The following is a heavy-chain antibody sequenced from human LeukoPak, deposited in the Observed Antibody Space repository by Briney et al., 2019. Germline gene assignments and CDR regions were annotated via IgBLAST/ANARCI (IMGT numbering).Heavy chain of an antibody. J-gene: IGHJ5*02. CDR1: GYTFSGYY. CDR2: INPNSGGT. CDR3: ARADCSSTSCYGGRNWFDP. V-gene: IGHV1-2*02. D-gene: IGHD2-2*01. Sequence: GASVKVSCKASGYTFSGYYMHWVRQAPGQGLEWMGWINPNSGGTKYAQKFQGRVTMTRDASISTAYMELSRLRSDDTAVYYCARADCSSTSCYGGRNWFDPWGQGTLVTVSS.